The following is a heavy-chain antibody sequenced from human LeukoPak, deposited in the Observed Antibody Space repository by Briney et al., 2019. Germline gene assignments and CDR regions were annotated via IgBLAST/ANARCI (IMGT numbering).Heavy chain of an antibody. CDR1: EFTFSSYW. Sequence: GGSLRLSCAASEFTFSSYWMSWVRQAPGKGLEWVANIKQDGSEKYYVDSVKGRFTISRDNAKSSLYLQMNSLRAEDTAVYYCAREGLRFLEWLSPDRYYGMDVWGQGTTVTVSS. D-gene: IGHD3-3*01. J-gene: IGHJ6*02. CDR2: IKQDGSEK. CDR3: AREGLRFLEWLSPDRYYGMDV. V-gene: IGHV3-7*01.